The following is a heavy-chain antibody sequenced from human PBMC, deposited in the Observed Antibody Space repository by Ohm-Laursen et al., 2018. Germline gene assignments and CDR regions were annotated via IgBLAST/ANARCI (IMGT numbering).Heavy chain of an antibody. D-gene: IGHD5-12*01. CDR1: GFTFDDYA. CDR3: AKGDKLANYYYYGMDV. J-gene: IGHJ6*02. CDR2: ISGSGGST. V-gene: IGHV3-23*01. Sequence: SLRLSCAASGFTFDDYAMHWVRQAPGKGLEWVSAISGSGGSTYYADSVKGRFTISSDNSKNTLYLQMNSLRAEDTAVYYCAKGDKLANYYYYGMDVWGQGTTVTVSS.